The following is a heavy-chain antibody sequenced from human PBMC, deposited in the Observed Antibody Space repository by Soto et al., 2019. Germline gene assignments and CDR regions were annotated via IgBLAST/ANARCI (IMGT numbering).Heavy chain of an antibody. J-gene: IGHJ6*02. CDR3: VYCDVLWSGFKNRPDLNYYYYGIEV. Sequence: ASVKVSCKASGGTFSSYAISWVRQAPGQVLEWMGGIIPIFGTANYAQKFQGRVTITADESTTTTYMELSSLRSEDTAVYYCVYCDVLWSGFKNRPDLNYYYYGIEVWGQGTTVTVSS. CDR2: IIPIFGTA. CDR1: GGTFSSYA. D-gene: IGHD3-3*01. V-gene: IGHV1-69*13.